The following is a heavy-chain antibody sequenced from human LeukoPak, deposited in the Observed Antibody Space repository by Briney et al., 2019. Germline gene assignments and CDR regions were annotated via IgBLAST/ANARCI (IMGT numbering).Heavy chain of an antibody. V-gene: IGHV4-59*01. Sequence: PSETLSLTCTVSGGSISSYYWSWIRQPPGKGLEWIGYIYCSGSTNYNPSLKSRVTISVDTSKNQFSLKLSSVTAADTAVYYCARHYGDYGLDYWGQGTLVTVSS. CDR1: GGSISSYY. CDR3: ARHYGDYGLDY. CDR2: IYCSGST. J-gene: IGHJ4*02. D-gene: IGHD4-17*01.